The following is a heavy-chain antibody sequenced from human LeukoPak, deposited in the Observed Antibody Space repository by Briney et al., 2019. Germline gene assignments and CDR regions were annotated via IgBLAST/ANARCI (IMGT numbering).Heavy chain of an antibody. CDR2: ISSSSTI. CDR3: ARVDTAMLDAFDI. D-gene: IGHD5-18*01. J-gene: IGHJ3*02. Sequence: PGGSLRLSCAASGFTFSDYYMSWIRQAPGKGLEWVSYISSSSTIYYADSVKGRFTISRDNAKNSLYLQMNSLRAEDTAVYYCARVDTAMLDAFDIWGQGTMVTVSS. V-gene: IGHV3-11*04. CDR1: GFTFSDYY.